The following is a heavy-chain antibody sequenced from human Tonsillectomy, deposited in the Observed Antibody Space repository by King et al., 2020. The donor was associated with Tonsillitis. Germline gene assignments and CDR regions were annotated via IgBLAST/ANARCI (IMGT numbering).Heavy chain of an antibody. J-gene: IGHJ4*02. Sequence: VQLVESGGDLVQPGGSLRLSCAASVFTFSNYAMTWVRQVPGKGLEWVSVISSGGDNTHYADCVKGRFTISRDNSKNTLYLQMNSLRADDTAIYCCARSRATADPFDQWGQGTLVTVSS. D-gene: IGHD6-13*01. CDR1: VFTFSNYA. CDR3: ARSRATADPFDQ. V-gene: IGHV3-23*03. CDR2: ISSGGDNT.